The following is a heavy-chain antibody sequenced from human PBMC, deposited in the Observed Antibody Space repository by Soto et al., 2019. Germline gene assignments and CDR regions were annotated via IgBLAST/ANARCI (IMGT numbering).Heavy chain of an antibody. J-gene: IGHJ6*04. CDR3: ARPASGAGITGTTQLRRGYYYGMDV. Sequence: SLKVSCNASGGTVSSYAISWVRQAPGQGLEWMGGIIPIFGTANYAQKFQGRVTITADESTSTAYMELSSLRSEDTAVYYCARPASGAGITGTTQLRRGYYYGMDVWGEGTTVTASS. CDR2: IIPIFGTA. CDR1: GGTVSSYA. D-gene: IGHD1-7*01. V-gene: IGHV1-69*13.